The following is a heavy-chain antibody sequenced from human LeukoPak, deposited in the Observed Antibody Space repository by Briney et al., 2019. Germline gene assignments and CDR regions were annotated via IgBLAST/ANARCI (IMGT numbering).Heavy chain of an antibody. D-gene: IGHD5-12*01. J-gene: IGHJ4*02. CDR3: AQDYSGYDLSAGY. Sequence: QPGGSLRLSCAASGFTFSSYNMNWVRQAPGKGLEWVSDISSSGSTIYFADSVKGRFTISRDNAKNSLYLQMNSLRAEDTALYYCAQDYSGYDLSAGYWGQGTLVTVSS. CDR2: ISSSGSTI. CDR1: GFTFSSYN. V-gene: IGHV3-48*01.